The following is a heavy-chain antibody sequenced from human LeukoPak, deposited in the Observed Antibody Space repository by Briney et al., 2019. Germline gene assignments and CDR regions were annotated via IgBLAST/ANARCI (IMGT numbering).Heavy chain of an antibody. D-gene: IGHD3-22*01. V-gene: IGHV1-46*01. CDR3: ARAKDSSGYHDAFDL. J-gene: IGHJ3*01. Sequence: ASVKVSCKASGYSFTTFYLHWVRQAPGQGLEWMGVINPSSGSPTYAQKFQGRVTMTRDTSTSTVYMELSSLRSEDTAVFYCARAKDSSGYHDAFDLWGRGTMVTVSS. CDR2: INPSSGSP. CDR1: GYSFTTFY.